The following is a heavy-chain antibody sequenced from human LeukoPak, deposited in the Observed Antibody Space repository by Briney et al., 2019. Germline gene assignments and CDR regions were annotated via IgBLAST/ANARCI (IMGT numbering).Heavy chain of an antibody. J-gene: IGHJ6*03. CDR3: ARGYSGYDIHAPHYYYYMDV. Sequence: GASVKVSCKASGYTFTSYAMNWVRQAPGQGLEWMGWINTNTGNPTYAQGFTGRFVFSLDTSVSTAYLQISSLKAEDTAVYYCARGYSGYDIHAPHYYYYMDVWGKGTTVTVSS. D-gene: IGHD5-12*01. CDR1: GYTFTSYA. V-gene: IGHV7-4-1*02. CDR2: INTNTGNP.